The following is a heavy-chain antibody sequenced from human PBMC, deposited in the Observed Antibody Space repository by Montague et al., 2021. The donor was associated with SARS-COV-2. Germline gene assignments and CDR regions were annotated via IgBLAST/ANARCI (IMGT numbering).Heavy chain of an antibody. CDR1: GDSITYNH. V-gene: IGHV4-59*01. J-gene: IGHJ4*01. D-gene: IGHD2-15*01. Sequence: SETLSLTCSVSGDSITYNHWSWIRQPPGKGLQRIGLISSTGSTNYNPSLNSRFTISADTSENQFSLTFTSVTAADTAAYYCARMVVLADFFDFWGHGTLVTVSS. CDR2: ISSTGST. CDR3: ARMVVLADFFDF.